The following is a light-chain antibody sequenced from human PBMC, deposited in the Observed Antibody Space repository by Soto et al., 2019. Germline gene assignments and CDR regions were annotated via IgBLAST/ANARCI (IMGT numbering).Light chain of an antibody. J-gene: IGKJ1*01. Sequence: EIVLTQSPGTLSLSQGERTTPSCRASQSVSNNYLAWYKQKPGQAPRLLIYGASNRATGIPDRFSGSGAGTDLPLTISRLEPEDFAVDYCQQYGSSGTFGQGTKVDIK. CDR1: QSVSNNY. CDR2: GAS. V-gene: IGKV3-20*01. CDR3: QQYGSSGT.